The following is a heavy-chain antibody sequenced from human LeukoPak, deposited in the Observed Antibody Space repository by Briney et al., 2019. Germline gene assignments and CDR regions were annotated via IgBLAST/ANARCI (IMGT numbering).Heavy chain of an antibody. Sequence: GGSLTLSCAASGFTFSNYGTHWVRQAPGKGRVWVAVISHGGSNKYYAVSVKGRFTISGDNSKNTLYLQMSSLRAEDTGVYYCAKDPNGDYVSGTWFDPWGQGTLVTVSS. V-gene: IGHV3-30*18. CDR3: AKDPNGDYVSGTWFDP. J-gene: IGHJ5*02. D-gene: IGHD4-17*01. CDR2: ISHGGSNK. CDR1: GFTFSNYG.